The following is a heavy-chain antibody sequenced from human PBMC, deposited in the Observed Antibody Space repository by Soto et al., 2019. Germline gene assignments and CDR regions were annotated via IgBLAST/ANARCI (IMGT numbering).Heavy chain of an antibody. CDR1: GFRFSDHS. CDR3: ARLPKGSLVTA. V-gene: IGHV3-48*02. D-gene: IGHD2-21*02. J-gene: IGHJ4*02. Sequence: ESGGGLVYPGGSLRLSCEGSGFRFSDHSMNWVRQAPGKGLQWISYISSNSDITYYADSVKGRFTVSRDNANNALFLQMNSLRDDDTATYYCARLPKGSLVTAWGQGARVTVSS. CDR2: ISSNSDIT.